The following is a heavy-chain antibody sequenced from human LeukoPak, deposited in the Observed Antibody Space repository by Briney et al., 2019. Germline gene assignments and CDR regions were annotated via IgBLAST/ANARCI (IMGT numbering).Heavy chain of an antibody. CDR3: AKHVRTGTSVSWFDP. CDR1: GFTFSAYA. CDR2: INDNGGAT. J-gene: IGHJ5*02. V-gene: IGHV3-23*01. D-gene: IGHD1-1*01. Sequence: GGSLRLSCAGSGFTFSAYAMSWVRQAPGRGLECVSTINDNGGATFYAESVKGRFTISRDNSKNTLSLQMNSLRAEDTAVYYCAKHVRTGTSVSWFDPWGRGTLVTVSS.